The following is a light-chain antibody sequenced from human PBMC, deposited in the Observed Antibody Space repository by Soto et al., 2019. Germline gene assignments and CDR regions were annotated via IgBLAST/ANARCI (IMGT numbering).Light chain of an antibody. CDR2: DND. V-gene: IGLV1-51*01. CDR3: GTWDSSLSTGV. CDR1: SSNIGNNL. Sequence: QSVSTQPPSVSAAPGQKVTISCSGTSSNIGNNLVSWYQHLPGTVPKLLIYDNDKRPSGIPDRFSGSRSGALATLGITGLQTGDEADYYCGTWDSSLSTGVLGGGTKLTVL. J-gene: IGLJ2*01.